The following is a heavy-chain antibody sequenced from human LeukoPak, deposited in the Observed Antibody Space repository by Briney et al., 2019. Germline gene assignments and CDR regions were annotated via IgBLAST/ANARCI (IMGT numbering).Heavy chain of an antibody. CDR2: INPSGGST. D-gene: IGHD4-23*01. CDR1: GHTFTSYY. CDR3: ARVFSGNSDDYYYGMDV. Sequence: ASVKVSCKASGHTFTSYYMHWVRQPPGQGLEWMGIINPSGGSTSYAQKFQGRVTMTRDTSTNRVYMELSSLRSEDTAVYYCARVFSGNSDDYYYGMDVWGQGTTVTVSS. J-gene: IGHJ6*02. V-gene: IGHV1-46*01.